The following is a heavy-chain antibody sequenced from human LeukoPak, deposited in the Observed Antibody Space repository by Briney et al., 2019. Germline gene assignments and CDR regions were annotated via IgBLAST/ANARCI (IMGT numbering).Heavy chain of an antibody. D-gene: IGHD2-21*01. Sequence: GGSLRLSCAASGFTFSSYAMSWVRQAPGKGLEWVSAISGSGGSTYYADSVKGRFTISRDNSKNTLYLQMNSLRAEDTAVYYCAKDIAYGNYYYGMDVWGKGTTVTVSS. J-gene: IGHJ6*04. CDR3: AKDIAYGNYYYGMDV. CDR2: ISGSGGST. V-gene: IGHV3-23*01. CDR1: GFTFSSYA.